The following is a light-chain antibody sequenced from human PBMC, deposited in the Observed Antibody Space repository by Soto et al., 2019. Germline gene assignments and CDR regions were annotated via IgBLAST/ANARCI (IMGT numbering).Light chain of an antibody. V-gene: IGKV3-11*01. J-gene: IGKJ1*01. CDR1: QSVSSY. CDR3: QQRSTWPVT. Sequence: EIVLTQSPATLSLSPGERATLSCRASQSVSSYFAWYQQKPGQAPNLLIYDASNWATGVPARFSGSGSGTAFTLTISSLEPEDFAVYYCQQRSTWPVTFGQGTKVEI. CDR2: DAS.